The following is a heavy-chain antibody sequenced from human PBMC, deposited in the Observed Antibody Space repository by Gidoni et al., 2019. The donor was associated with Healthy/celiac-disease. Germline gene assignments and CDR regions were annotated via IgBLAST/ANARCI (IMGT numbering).Heavy chain of an antibody. D-gene: IGHD4-17*01. J-gene: IGHJ4*02. CDR1: RLTLSNAL. Sequence: EVQLVEYGGGLVKPGGSLRLSCAASRLTLSNALMTLVRQAPGKGLEWVGRIKSKTDGGTTDYAAPVKGRFTISRDDSKNTLYLQMNSLKTEDTAVYYCTTDQSYGDRFDWGQGTLVTVSS. CDR2: IKSKTDGGTT. V-gene: IGHV3-15*01. CDR3: TTDQSYGDRFD.